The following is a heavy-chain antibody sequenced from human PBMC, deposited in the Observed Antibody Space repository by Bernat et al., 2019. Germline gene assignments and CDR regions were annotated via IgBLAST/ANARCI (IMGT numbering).Heavy chain of an antibody. J-gene: IGHJ5*02. CDR2: INSDGSST. Sequence: EVQLVESGGGLVQPGGSLRLSCAASGFTFSSYWMHWVRQAPGKGLVWVSRINSDGSSTSYADSVKGRFTISRDNAKNTLYLQMNSLRAEDTAVYYCARDVLLWVGGPYNWFDPWGQGTLVTVSS. V-gene: IGHV3-74*01. D-gene: IGHD3-10*01. CDR1: GFTFSSYW. CDR3: ARDVLLWVGGPYNWFDP.